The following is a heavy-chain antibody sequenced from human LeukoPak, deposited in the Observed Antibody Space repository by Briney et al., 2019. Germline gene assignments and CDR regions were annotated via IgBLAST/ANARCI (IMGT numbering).Heavy chain of an antibody. CDR1: GFTFSNYW. D-gene: IGHD3-22*01. J-gene: IGHJ4*02. CDR3: ARDLYYYDSSGAIYPDY. Sequence: PGGSLRLSCAASGFTFSNYWMHWVRQAPGKGLVWVSRINSDGSSTTYADSVKGRFTISRDNAKNTLYLQMNSLRAEDTAVYYCARDLYYYDSSGAIYPDYWGQGTLVTVSS. CDR2: INSDGSST. V-gene: IGHV3-74*01.